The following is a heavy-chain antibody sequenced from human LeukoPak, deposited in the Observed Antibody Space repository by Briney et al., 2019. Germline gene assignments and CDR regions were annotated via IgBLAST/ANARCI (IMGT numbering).Heavy chain of an antibody. V-gene: IGHV1-2*02. D-gene: IGHD6-13*01. CDR1: GYTFTDYH. Sequence: ASVKVSCKASGYTFTDYHLHWVRLAPGQGLEWMGWINPNSGGTNYAQRFHGRVSMTRGTSISTAFMELSGLRSDDSAVYYCARVQQQLASWFDPWGQGTLVTVSS. J-gene: IGHJ5*02. CDR2: INPNSGGT. CDR3: ARVQQQLASWFDP.